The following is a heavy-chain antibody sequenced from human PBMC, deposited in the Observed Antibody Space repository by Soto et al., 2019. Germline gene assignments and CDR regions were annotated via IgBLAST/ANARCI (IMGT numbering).Heavy chain of an antibody. J-gene: IGHJ4*02. CDR3: ARKGSGWGVGFDY. Sequence: QVQLVQSGAEVKKPGASVKVSCKASGYTLTSYDINWVRQATGQGLEWMGWMNPNSAKTGYAQKFQGRVTMTRNTSISKAYMERSSLRSEDTARYDCARKGSGWGVGFDYWGQGTLVTVSS. CDR1: GYTLTSYD. D-gene: IGHD6-19*01. CDR2: MNPNSAKT. V-gene: IGHV1-8*01.